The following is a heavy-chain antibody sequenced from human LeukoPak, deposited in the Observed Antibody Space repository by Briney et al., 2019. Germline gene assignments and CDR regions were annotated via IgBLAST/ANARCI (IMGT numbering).Heavy chain of an antibody. D-gene: IGHD6-13*01. Sequence: GGSLRLSCAASGFTFSSYWMSWVRRAPGKGLEWVANIKQDGSEKYYVDSVKGRFTISGDNAKNSLYLQMNSLRAEDTAVYYCARYSSSWFQQFDYWGQGTLVTVSS. V-gene: IGHV3-7*01. CDR3: ARYSSSWFQQFDY. CDR1: GFTFSSYW. CDR2: IKQDGSEK. J-gene: IGHJ4*02.